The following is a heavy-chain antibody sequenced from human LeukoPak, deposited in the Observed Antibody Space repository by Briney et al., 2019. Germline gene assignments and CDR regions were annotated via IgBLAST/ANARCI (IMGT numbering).Heavy chain of an antibody. CDR2: ISGTGSST. J-gene: IGHJ5*02. V-gene: IGHV3-23*01. D-gene: IGHD2-2*02. CDR3: AKASVAIPQYCNS. Sequence: QTGGSLRLSCEASGFSFGNYAMNWVRQAPGKGLEWVSTISGTGSSTYYADSAKGRFTISRDNSKDTLFLQLNSLTAADTAMYFCAKASVAIPQYCNSWGQGTLVTVSS. CDR1: GFSFGNYA.